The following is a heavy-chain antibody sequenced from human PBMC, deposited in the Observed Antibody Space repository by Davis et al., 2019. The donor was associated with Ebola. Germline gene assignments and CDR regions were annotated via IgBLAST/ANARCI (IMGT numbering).Heavy chain of an antibody. CDR3: AKSSHTFGGSGWYFDY. CDR1: GFTFSSYA. J-gene: IGHJ4*02. CDR2: ISGSGGAT. D-gene: IGHD6-19*01. Sequence: GESLKISCAASGFTFSSYAMSWVHQAPGKGLEWVSGISGSGGATYYADSVKGRFTISRDNSKNMLYLQVNSLRAEDTAVYYCAKSSHTFGGSGWYFDYWGQGALVTVSS. V-gene: IGHV3-23*01.